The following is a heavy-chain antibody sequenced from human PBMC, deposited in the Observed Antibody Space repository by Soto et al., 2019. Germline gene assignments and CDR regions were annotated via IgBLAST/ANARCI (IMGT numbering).Heavy chain of an antibody. D-gene: IGHD3-10*01. CDR2: INHSGGT. V-gene: IGHV4-34*01. CDR1: GGSFSGYY. J-gene: IGHJ6*02. Sequence: SETLSLTCAVYGGSFSGYYWSWIRQPPGKGLEWIGEINHSGGTNYNPSLKSRVTISVDTSKNQFSLKLSSVTAADTAVYYCARVLSYGSGSYYNPHYYYYGMDVWGQGTTVTVSS. CDR3: ARVLSYGSGSYYNPHYYYYGMDV.